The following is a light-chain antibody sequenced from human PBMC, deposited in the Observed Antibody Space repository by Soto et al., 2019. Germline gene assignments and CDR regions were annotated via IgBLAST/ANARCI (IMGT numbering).Light chain of an antibody. CDR2: DAS. V-gene: IGKV3-11*01. CDR3: QQRSNWPPFT. CDR1: QSVSSY. Sequence: EIVLTQSPATLTLSPGXRATLSCRASQSVSSYLAWYQQKPGQAPRLLIYDASNRATGIPARFSGSGSGTDFTLTISSLEPEDFAVYYCQQRSNWPPFTFGGGTKVDIK. J-gene: IGKJ4*01.